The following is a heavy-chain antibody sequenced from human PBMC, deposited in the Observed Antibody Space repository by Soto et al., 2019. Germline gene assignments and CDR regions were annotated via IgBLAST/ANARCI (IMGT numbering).Heavy chain of an antibody. Sequence: GGSLRLSCAASGFTFSSYAMSWVRQAPGKGLEWVSAISGSGGSTYYADSVKGRFTISRDNSKNTLYLQMNSLIAEDTAVYYCAKDSGPYCSGGSCYSRFFDYWGQGTLVTVSS. V-gene: IGHV3-23*01. CDR2: ISGSGGST. J-gene: IGHJ4*02. CDR1: GFTFSSYA. D-gene: IGHD2-15*01. CDR3: AKDSGPYCSGGSCYSRFFDY.